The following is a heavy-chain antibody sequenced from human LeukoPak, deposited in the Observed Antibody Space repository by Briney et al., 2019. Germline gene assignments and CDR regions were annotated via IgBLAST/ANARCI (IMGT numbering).Heavy chain of an antibody. Sequence: PSETLCLTCTVSGGSMSSYYWSWIRQPPGKGLEWIAYIYYSGATNYSPSLKSRVTISVDRSKNQFSLKLNSVTAADTAVYYCARHGAWAPFDYWGQGTLVTVSS. CDR3: ARHGAWAPFDY. CDR2: IYYSGAT. CDR1: GGSMSSYY. V-gene: IGHV4-59*08. D-gene: IGHD1-26*01. J-gene: IGHJ4*02.